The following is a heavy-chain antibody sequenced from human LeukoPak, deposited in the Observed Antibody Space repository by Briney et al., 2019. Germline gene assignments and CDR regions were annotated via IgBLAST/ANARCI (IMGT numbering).Heavy chain of an antibody. V-gene: IGHV4-34*01. J-gene: IGHJ1*01. CDR2: INHSGST. CDR1: GGSFSGYY. Sequence: PSETLSLTCAVYGGSFSGYYGSWIRQPPGKGLEWIGEINHSGSTNYNPSLKSRVTISVDTSKNQFSLKLSSVTAADTAVYYCASGLSEYFQHWGQCTLVTVSS. CDR3: ASGLSEYFQH. D-gene: IGHD3-9*01.